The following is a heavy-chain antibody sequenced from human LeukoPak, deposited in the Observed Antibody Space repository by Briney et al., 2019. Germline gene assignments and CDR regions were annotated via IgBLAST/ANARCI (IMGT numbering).Heavy chain of an antibody. Sequence: GGSLRLSCAASGFTVSNNYMSWVRQAPGKGLEWVSVIYSGGSTYYADSVKGQFTISRDNSKNTLYLQMSSLRADDTAVYYCVCRIGGAPQWGQGTLVTVSS. CDR3: VCRIGGAPQ. CDR2: IYSGGST. D-gene: IGHD1-26*01. V-gene: IGHV3-53*01. J-gene: IGHJ4*02. CDR1: GFTVSNNY.